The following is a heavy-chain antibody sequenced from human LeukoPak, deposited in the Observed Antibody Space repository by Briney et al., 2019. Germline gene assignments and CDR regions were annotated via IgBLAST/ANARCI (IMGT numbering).Heavy chain of an antibody. CDR3: AKDPAYQRSASFDY. V-gene: IGHV3-43*02. J-gene: IGHJ4*02. D-gene: IGHD3-10*01. Sequence: GGSLRLSCAASGFTFDDYAMHWVRQAPGKGLEWVSLISGDGGSTYYADSVKGRFTISRDNSKNSLYLQRNSLRTEDTALYYCAKDPAYQRSASFDYWGQGTLVTVSS. CDR2: ISGDGGST. CDR1: GFTFDDYA.